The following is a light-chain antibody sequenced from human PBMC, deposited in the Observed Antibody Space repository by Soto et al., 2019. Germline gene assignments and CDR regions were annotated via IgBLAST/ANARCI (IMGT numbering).Light chain of an antibody. V-gene: IGKV3-15*01. Sequence: EIVMTQSPATLSVSPGERATLSCRASQSVSSNFAWYQQKPGQAPRLLIYGASTRPTGIPARFSGSGSGTEFTLAISSLQSEDFAVYYCQQYHNWPAYTCGQGTKLEIK. J-gene: IGKJ2*01. CDR2: GAS. CDR1: QSVSSN. CDR3: QQYHNWPAYT.